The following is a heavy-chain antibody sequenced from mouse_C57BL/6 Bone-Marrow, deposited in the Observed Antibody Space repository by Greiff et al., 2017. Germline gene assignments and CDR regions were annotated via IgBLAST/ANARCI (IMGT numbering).Heavy chain of an antibody. V-gene: IGHV1-63*01. CDR1: GYTFTNFW. CDR2: IYPGGGYT. J-gene: IGHJ1*03. CDR3: ARSDRRGYFDV. Sequence: QVQLQQSGAELVRPGTSVKMSCKASGYTFTNFWIGWAQQRPGHGLEWIGDIYPGGGYTNYNEKFKGKVTLTADKSSSTAYMQFSSLTSEDSAIYYCARSDRRGYFDVWGTGTTVTVSS.